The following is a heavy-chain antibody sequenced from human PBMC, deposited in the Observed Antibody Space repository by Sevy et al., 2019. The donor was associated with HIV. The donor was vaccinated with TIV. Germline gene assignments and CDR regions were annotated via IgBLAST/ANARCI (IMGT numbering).Heavy chain of an antibody. Sequence: GGSLRLSCAASGFTFSSYAMSWVRQAPGKGLEWVSAISGSGGSTYYADSVKGRFTISRDNSKNTLYLQMNSLRAEDTAVYYCAKGVLWSGEFTYYYMDVWAKGPRSPPP. CDR3: AKGVLWSGEFTYYYMDV. CDR1: GFTFSSYA. CDR2: ISGSGGST. J-gene: IGHJ6*03. D-gene: IGHD3-10*01. V-gene: IGHV3-23*01.